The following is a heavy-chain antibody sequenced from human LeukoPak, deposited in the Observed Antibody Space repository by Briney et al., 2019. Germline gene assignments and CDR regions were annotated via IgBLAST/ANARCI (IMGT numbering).Heavy chain of an antibody. J-gene: IGHJ6*03. CDR1: GGTFSSYA. CDR3: ARSMLREPTYNNYGDYEKYYYYYYMDV. V-gene: IGHV1-69*05. CDR2: IIPIFGTA. Sequence: PVASVKVSCKASGGTFSSYAISWVRQAPGQGLEWMVGIIPIFGTANYAQTFQGRVTITTDESTSTAYMELSSLRSEDTAVYYCARSMLREPTYNNYGDYEKYYYYYYMDVWGKGTTVTVSS. D-gene: IGHD4-17*01.